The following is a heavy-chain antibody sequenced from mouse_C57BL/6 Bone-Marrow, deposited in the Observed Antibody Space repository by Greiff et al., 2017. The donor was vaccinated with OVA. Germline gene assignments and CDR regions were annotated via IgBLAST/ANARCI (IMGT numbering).Heavy chain of an antibody. Sequence: QVQLKESGAELARPGASVKLSCKASGYTFTSYGISWVKQRTGQGLEWIGEIYPRSGNTYYNEKFKGKATLTADKSSSTAYMELRSLTSEDSAVYFCARKGYDYDGYYYAMDYWGQGTSVTVSS. J-gene: IGHJ4*01. V-gene: IGHV1-81*01. CDR2: IYPRSGNT. CDR1: GYTFTSYG. CDR3: ARKGYDYDGYYYAMDY. D-gene: IGHD2-4*01.